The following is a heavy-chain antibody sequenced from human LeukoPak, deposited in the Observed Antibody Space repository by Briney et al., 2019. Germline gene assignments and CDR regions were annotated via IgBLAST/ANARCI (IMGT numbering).Heavy chain of an antibody. D-gene: IGHD6-19*01. V-gene: IGHV3-30*04. CDR2: ISYDGSNK. CDR3: AGDQQWLDGPGY. J-gene: IGHJ4*02. Sequence: GGSLRLSCAASGLTFSSYAMHWVRQAPGRGLEWVAVISYDGSNKYYADSVKGRFTISRDNSKNTLYLQMNSLRAEDTAVYYCAGDQQWLDGPGYWGQGTLVTVSS. CDR1: GLTFSSYA.